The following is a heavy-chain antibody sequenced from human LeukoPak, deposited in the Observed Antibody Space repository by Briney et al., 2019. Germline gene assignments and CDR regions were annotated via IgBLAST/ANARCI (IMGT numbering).Heavy chain of an antibody. CDR2: MNPNSGNT. J-gene: IGHJ4*02. CDR1: GYTFTSYD. CDR3: ARVGYDYVGGSYRPDY. Sequence: ASVKLSCKASGYTFTSYDINWVRQATGQGLEWMGWMNPNSGNTGYAQKFQGRVTMTRNTSISTAYMELSSLRSEDTAVYYCARVGYDYVGGSYRPDYWGQGTLVTVSS. D-gene: IGHD3-16*02. V-gene: IGHV1-8*01.